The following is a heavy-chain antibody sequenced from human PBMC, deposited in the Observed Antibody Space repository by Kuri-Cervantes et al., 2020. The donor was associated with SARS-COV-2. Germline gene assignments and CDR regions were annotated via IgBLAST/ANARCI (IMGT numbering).Heavy chain of an antibody. CDR2: IYYSGST. J-gene: IGHJ4*02. CDR3: ASLTSYWEQLVRGYYFDY. D-gene: IGHD6-6*01. Sequence: SETLSLTCTVSGGSISSHYWSWIRQPPGKGLEWIGYIYYSGSTNYNPSLKSRVTISVDTSKNQFSLKLGSVTAADTAVYYCASLTSYWEQLVRGYYFDYWGQGTLVTVSS. V-gene: IGHV4-59*11. CDR1: GGSISSHY.